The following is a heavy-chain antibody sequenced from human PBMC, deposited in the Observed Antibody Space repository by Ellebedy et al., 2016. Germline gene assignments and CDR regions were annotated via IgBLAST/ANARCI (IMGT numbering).Heavy chain of an antibody. Sequence: SVKVSXKASGGTFSSYAISWVRQAPGQGLEWMGGIIPIFGTANYAQKFQGRVTITADESTSTAYMELSSLRSEDTAVYYCARGGSGWFPSSYYFDYWGQGTLVTVSS. CDR2: IIPIFGTA. V-gene: IGHV1-69*13. CDR3: ARGGSGWFPSSYYFDY. CDR1: GGTFSSYA. D-gene: IGHD6-19*01. J-gene: IGHJ4*02.